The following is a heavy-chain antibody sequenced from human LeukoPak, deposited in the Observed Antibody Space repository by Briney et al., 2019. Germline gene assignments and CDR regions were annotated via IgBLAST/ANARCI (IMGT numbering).Heavy chain of an antibody. Sequence: GRSLRVSCAASGFTFSSYGMHWVRQAPGKGLEWVAVISYDGSNKYYADSVKGRFTISRDNSKNTLYLQMNSLRAEDTAVYYCARGVLPGYWGQGTLVTVSS. CDR1: GFTFSSYG. CDR3: ARGVLPGY. J-gene: IGHJ4*02. D-gene: IGHD3-16*01. CDR2: ISYDGSNK. V-gene: IGHV3-30*03.